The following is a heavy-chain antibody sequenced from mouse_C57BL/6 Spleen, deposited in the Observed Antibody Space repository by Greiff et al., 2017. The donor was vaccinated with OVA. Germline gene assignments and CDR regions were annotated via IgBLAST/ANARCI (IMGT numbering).Heavy chain of an antibody. J-gene: IGHJ4*01. CDR3: TRPFTTVVEDYYAMDY. CDR2: IDPETGGT. CDR1: GYTFTDYE. D-gene: IGHD1-1*01. V-gene: IGHV1-15*01. Sequence: QVQLQQSGAELVRPGASVTLSCKASGYTFTDYEMHWVKQTPVHGLEWIGAIDPETGGTAYNQKFKGKAILTADKSSSTAYMERRSLTSEDSAVYYCTRPFTTVVEDYYAMDYWGQGTSVTGAS.